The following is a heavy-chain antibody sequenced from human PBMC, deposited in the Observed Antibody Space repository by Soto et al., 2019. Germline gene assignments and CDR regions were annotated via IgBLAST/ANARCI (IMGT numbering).Heavy chain of an antibody. CDR3: AKEGRRSFRFREYYYGMDV. Sequence: PSETLSLTCTVSGGSISSYYWTWIRQPPGKGLEWIGYIHDSGSTSYNPSLKSRVTLSLDTSKNQFSLKVSSVTTADTAVYYCAKEGRRSFRFREYYYGMDVWGQGTTVTVSS. D-gene: IGHD2-15*01. CDR2: IHDSGST. J-gene: IGHJ6*02. CDR1: GGSISSYY. V-gene: IGHV4-59*01.